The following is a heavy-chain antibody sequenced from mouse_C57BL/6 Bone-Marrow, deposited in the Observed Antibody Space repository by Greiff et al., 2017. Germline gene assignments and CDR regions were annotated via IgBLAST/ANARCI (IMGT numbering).Heavy chain of an antibody. CDR3: ARGTGTRDY. D-gene: IGHD2-14*01. Sequence: VQLQQSGPELVKPGASVKIPCKASGYTFTDYNMDWVKQSHGKSLEWIGDITPNNGGTIYNQKFKGKATLTVDKSSSTAYMELRSLTSEDTAVYYCARGTGTRDYWGQGTTLTVSS. CDR2: ITPNNGGT. J-gene: IGHJ2*01. CDR1: GYTFTDYN. V-gene: IGHV1-18*01.